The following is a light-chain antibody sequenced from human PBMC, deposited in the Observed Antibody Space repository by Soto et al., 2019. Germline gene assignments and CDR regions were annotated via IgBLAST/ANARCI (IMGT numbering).Light chain of an antibody. CDR2: GVS. CDR3: QQYDNWPPWT. J-gene: IGKJ1*01. V-gene: IGKV3-15*01. Sequence: DTVMTQSASTLSVSPGETATLSCRASESVGSHLAWYQQKGGQAPRLLIYGVSTRATGIPARFRGSGSETDFTLTISIVQSEDAAIYFCQQYDNWPPWTFGQGTKVEI. CDR1: ESVGSH.